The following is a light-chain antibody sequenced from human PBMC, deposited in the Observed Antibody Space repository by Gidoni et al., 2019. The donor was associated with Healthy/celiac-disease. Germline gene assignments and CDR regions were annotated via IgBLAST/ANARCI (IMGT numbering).Light chain of an antibody. CDR1: QSLLHSNGYNY. V-gene: IGKV2-28*01. J-gene: IGKJ3*01. Sequence: DIVMTQPPLSLPVTPGEPASISCRSSQSLLHSNGYNYLDWYLQKPGQSPQLLIYLGSNRASGVPDRFSVSGSGTDFTLKISRVEAEDVGVYYCMQALQTPFTFGPGTKVDIK. CDR2: LGS. CDR3: MQALQTPFT.